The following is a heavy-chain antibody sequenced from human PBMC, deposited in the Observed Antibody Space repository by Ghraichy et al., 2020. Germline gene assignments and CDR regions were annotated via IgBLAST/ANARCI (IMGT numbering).Heavy chain of an antibody. J-gene: IGHJ4*02. V-gene: IGHV3-64D*09. CDR1: GFTFNKFG. CDR3: VRGNDIRTGSFYV. Sequence: GGSLRLSCLGSGFTFNKFGIHWVRQAPGKGLEHVSTIGSHGGITFYADSVKGRFTISRDNSKNTVFLQMSDLRLDDTALFYCVRGNDIRTGSFYVWAQGTQVAVSS. CDR2: IGSHGGIT. D-gene: IGHD3-9*01.